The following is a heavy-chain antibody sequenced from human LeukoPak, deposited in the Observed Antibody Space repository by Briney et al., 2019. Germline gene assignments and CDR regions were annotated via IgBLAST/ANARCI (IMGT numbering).Heavy chain of an antibody. CDR1: GFTFSSYA. Sequence: GGSLRLSCAASGFTFSSYAMSWVRQAPGKGLEWVSAISNSGGSTYYADSVKGRFTISRDNSKNTLYVQMNSLRAEDTAVYYCASQSGYSSGWYVRWGQGTLVTVSS. CDR2: ISNSGGST. V-gene: IGHV3-23*01. J-gene: IGHJ4*02. CDR3: ASQSGYSSGWYVR. D-gene: IGHD6-19*01.